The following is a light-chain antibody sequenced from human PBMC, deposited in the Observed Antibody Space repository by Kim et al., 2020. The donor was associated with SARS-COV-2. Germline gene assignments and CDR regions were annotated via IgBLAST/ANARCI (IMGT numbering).Light chain of an antibody. Sequence: DIVMTQSPDSLAVSLGERATINCKSSQSVLYSSNNKNYLAWYQQKPGQPPKLLIYWASTRESGVPDRFSCSRSGTDFTLTISILQAEDVAVYYCQQYYSTPLTFGGGTKVDIK. V-gene: IGKV4-1*01. CDR1: QSVLYSSNNKNY. CDR3: QQYYSTPLT. CDR2: WAS. J-gene: IGKJ4*01.